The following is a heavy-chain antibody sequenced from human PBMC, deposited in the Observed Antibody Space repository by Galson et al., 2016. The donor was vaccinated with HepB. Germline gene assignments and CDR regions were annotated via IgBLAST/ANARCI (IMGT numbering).Heavy chain of an antibody. D-gene: IGHD4-17*01. V-gene: IGHV3-33*01. J-gene: IGHJ3*02. CDR1: GFTFSSFA. CDR2: VWYDGITT. Sequence: SLRLSCAASGFTFSSFAMHWVRQAPGKGLEWVALVWYDGITTYYVDSVKGRFTISRDNSRHTVYLQMNSLRGEDTAVYYCARDGTTPRKFAAYDIWGQGTVVTVSS. CDR3: ARDGTTPRKFAAYDI.